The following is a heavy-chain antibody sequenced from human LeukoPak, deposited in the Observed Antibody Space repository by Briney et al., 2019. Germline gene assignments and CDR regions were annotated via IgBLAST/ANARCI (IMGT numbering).Heavy chain of an antibody. CDR2: ISYDGSNK. Sequence: GGSLRLSCAASGFTFSSYGMHWVRQAPGKGLEWVAVISYDGSNKYYADSVKGRFTISRDNSKNTLYLQMNSLRAEDTAVYYCAKGSPHYSYGMDGLGQGTTVTVSS. V-gene: IGHV3-30*18. CDR1: GFTFSSYG. CDR3: AKGSPHYSYGMDG. J-gene: IGHJ6*02.